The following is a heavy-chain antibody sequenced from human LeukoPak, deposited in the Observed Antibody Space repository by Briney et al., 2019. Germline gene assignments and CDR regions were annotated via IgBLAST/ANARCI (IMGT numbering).Heavy chain of an antibody. CDR3: ERTVIVGATDYFDY. J-gene: IGHJ4*02. CDR1: GFTVSSNY. V-gene: IGHV3-53*01. D-gene: IGHD1-26*01. CDR2: IYSDGST. Sequence: GGSLRLSCTASGFTVSSNYMSWVRQAPGKGLEWVSVIYSDGSTYFADSVRGRFTISRDNSKNTLYLQMNSLRAEDTAVYYCERTVIVGATDYFDYWGQGTLVTVSS.